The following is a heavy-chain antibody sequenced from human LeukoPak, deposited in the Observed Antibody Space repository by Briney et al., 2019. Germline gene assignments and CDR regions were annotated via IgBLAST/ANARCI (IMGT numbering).Heavy chain of an antibody. V-gene: IGHV3-33*08. J-gene: IGHJ6*02. CDR2: IGSDGRNK. CDR3: VRDDDLPDNGMDV. D-gene: IGHD3-22*01. Sequence: PWRSLTLSCAASGFTFSSYGMHWVRQAPGKGLEWLAVIGSDGRNKFYADSVKGRFTISRDNFKNILYLQMASLSAEDTAVYYCVRDDDLPDNGMDVWGQGTTVFVS. CDR1: GFTFSSYG.